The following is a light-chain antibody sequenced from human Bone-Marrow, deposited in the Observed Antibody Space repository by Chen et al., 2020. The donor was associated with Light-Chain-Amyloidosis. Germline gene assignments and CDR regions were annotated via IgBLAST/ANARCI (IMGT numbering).Light chain of an antibody. Sequence: QSALTQPASVSGSPGQSITISCTGTSSDVGGDNHVSWYQQHPDKAPKLMIYEVTNRPSWVPDRFSGSKSDNPASLTISGLQTEDEAYYFCSSYTITTTLVFGSGTRITVL. CDR2: EVT. CDR1: SSDVGGDNH. CDR3: SSYTITTTLV. J-gene: IGLJ1*01. V-gene: IGLV2-14*01.